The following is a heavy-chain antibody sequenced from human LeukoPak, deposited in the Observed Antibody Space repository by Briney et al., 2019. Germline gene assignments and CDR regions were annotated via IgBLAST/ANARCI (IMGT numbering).Heavy chain of an antibody. CDR2: IHTSGST. CDR3: ARHPFYDILTGTYLGYYFDY. J-gene: IGHJ4*02. CDR1: GGSISSYY. Sequence: SETLSLTCTFSGGSISSYYWSWIRQPAGKGLEWIGRIHTSGSTNYNPSLKSRVTMSVDTSKNQFSLKLSSVTAADTAVYYCARHPFYDILTGTYLGYYFDYWGQGTLVTVSS. V-gene: IGHV4-4*07. D-gene: IGHD3-9*01.